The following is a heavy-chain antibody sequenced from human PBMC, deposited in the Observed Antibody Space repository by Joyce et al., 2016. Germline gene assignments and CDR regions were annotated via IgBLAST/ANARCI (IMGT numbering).Heavy chain of an antibody. D-gene: IGHD4-17*01. V-gene: IGHV3-48*01. CDR2: ISSSSSTI. CDR3: AKADYGDKIDAFDI. J-gene: IGHJ3*02. CDR1: GFTFSSYR. Sequence: EVQLVESGGGLVQPGGSLRLSCAASGFTFSSYRMNWVRQAPGKGLEWVSYISSSSSTIYYADSVKGRFTISRDNAKNSLYLQMNSLRAEDTAVYYCAKADYGDKIDAFDIWGQGTMVTVSS.